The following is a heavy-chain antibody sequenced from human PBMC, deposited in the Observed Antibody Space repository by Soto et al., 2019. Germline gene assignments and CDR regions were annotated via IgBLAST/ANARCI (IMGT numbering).Heavy chain of an antibody. J-gene: IGHJ4*02. CDR2: ISAYNGNT. CDR1: GYTFTSYG. Sequence: ASVKVSCKASGYTFTSYGISWVRQAPGQGLEWMGWISAYNGNTNYAQKLQGRVTMTTDTSTSTAYMELRSLRSDDTAVYYCARDVTFRYDYIWGSYRRHDYWGQGTLVTVSS. CDR3: ARDVTFRYDYIWGSYRRHDY. V-gene: IGHV1-18*01. D-gene: IGHD3-16*02.